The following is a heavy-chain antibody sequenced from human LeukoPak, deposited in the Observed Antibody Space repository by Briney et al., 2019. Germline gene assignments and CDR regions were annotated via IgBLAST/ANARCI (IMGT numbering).Heavy chain of an antibody. CDR1: GFTFSTYT. J-gene: IGHJ4*02. CDR3: ARDFRYYDSSGYYPISTLDY. Sequence: GSLRLSCAASGFTFSTYTMNWVRQAPGKGLEWVSSITYSSSYIYYADSVKGRFTVSRDNAKNSLYLQMNSLRADDTAVYYCARDFRYYDSSGYYPISTLDYWGPGTLVTVSS. CDR2: ITYSSSYI. V-gene: IGHV3-21*01. D-gene: IGHD3-22*01.